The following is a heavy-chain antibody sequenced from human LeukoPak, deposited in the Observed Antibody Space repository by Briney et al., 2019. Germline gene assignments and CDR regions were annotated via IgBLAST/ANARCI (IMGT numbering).Heavy chain of an antibody. V-gene: IGHV3-30*18. CDR3: AKDSGSYLGY. Sequence: PGGSLRLSCAASGFTFDDYAMHWVRQAPGKGLEWVAVISYDGSNKYYADSVKGRFTISRDNSKNTLYLQMNSLRAEDTAVYYCAKDSGSYLGYWGQGTLVTVSS. J-gene: IGHJ4*02. CDR1: GFTFDDYA. CDR2: ISYDGSNK. D-gene: IGHD3-10*01.